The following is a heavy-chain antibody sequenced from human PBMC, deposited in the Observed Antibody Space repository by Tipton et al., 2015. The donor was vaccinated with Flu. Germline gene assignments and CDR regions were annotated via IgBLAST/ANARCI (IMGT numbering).Heavy chain of an antibody. J-gene: IGHJ5*02. Sequence: TLSLTCIVSGYSIRSDYFWGWVRQPPGKGLEWIGQISRGGATYYNSSLQSRATISLDSSRNRFSLKVTSVTAADTATYYCARRDYSNYVSQPKNWFDLWGQGILVTVSS. V-gene: IGHV4-38-2*02. D-gene: IGHD4-11*01. CDR1: GYSIRSDYF. CDR2: ISRGGAT. CDR3: ARRDYSNYVSQPKNWFDL.